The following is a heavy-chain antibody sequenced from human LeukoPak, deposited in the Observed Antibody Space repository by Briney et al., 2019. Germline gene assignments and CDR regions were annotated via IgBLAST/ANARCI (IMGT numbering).Heavy chain of an antibody. Sequence: GESLKISCKASGYTFTNYWIGWVRQMPGKGLEWMGIIYPGDSDTRYSPSFQGQVTISADKSISTAYLQWSSLKASDTAMYYCARGYYYDSSGYHDAFDIWGQGTMVTVSS. D-gene: IGHD3-22*01. CDR3: ARGYYYDSSGYHDAFDI. V-gene: IGHV5-51*01. J-gene: IGHJ3*02. CDR2: IYPGDSDT. CDR1: GYTFTNYW.